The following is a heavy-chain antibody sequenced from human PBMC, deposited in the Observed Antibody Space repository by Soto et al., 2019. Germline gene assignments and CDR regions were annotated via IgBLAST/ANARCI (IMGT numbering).Heavy chain of an antibody. CDR2: INPNSGGT. CDR3: AREGPVAENWFHP. Sequence: ASVKVSCKASGYTFTGYYMHWVRPAPGQGLEWMGWINPNSGGTNYAQKFQGWVTMTRDTSISTAYMELSRLRSDDTAVYYCAREGPVAENWFHPWGQGNLVTLCS. J-gene: IGHJ5*02. D-gene: IGHD6-19*01. CDR1: GYTFTGYY. V-gene: IGHV1-2*04.